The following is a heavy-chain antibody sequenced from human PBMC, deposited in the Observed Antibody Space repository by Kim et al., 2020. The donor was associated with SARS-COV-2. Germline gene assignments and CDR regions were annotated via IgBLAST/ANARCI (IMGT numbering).Heavy chain of an antibody. D-gene: IGHD3-10*01. J-gene: IGHJ4*02. Sequence: SGPTLVNPTQTLTLTCTFSGFSLTTTGMCVSWIRQPPGKALEWLARIDWDDDKYYSTSLKTRLTISKDTSKNQVVLTVTNMDPLDTAIYYCARFYGSGRNYFDYWGQGTLVTVSS. CDR2: IDWDDDK. CDR3: ARFYGSGRNYFDY. CDR1: GFSLTTTGMC. V-gene: IGHV2-70*11.